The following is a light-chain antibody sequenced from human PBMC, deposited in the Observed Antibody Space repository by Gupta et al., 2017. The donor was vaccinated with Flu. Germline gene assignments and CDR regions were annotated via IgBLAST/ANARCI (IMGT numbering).Light chain of an antibody. Sequence: QSVLTQPPSVSGAPGQRVTISCTGSSSNIGAGYDVHWYQQLPGTAPKRLIYGNSKRPSGFPDRFSGSKSGTSASLAITGLQADDEADYYCQSYDSSLSANYVFGTGTKVTVL. CDR3: QSYDSSLSANYV. V-gene: IGLV1-40*01. CDR2: GNS. J-gene: IGLJ1*01. CDR1: SSNIGAGYD.